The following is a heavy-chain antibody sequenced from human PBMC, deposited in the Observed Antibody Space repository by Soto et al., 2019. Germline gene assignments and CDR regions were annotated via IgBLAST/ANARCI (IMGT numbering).Heavy chain of an antibody. D-gene: IGHD2-8*01. CDR2: IGGSSGHI. V-gene: IGHV3-21*01. J-gene: IGHJ4*02. CDR3: ARTNGAYSNYFDY. Sequence: EVQLVESGGGLVKPGGSLRLSCAASGFTFSSYSMVWVRQAPEKGLEWVSSIGGSSGHIYYADSLKGRFTISRDNAKNSLYLQMNSLRVDDTPVYYCARTNGAYSNYFDYWGQGTLVTVSS. CDR1: GFTFSSYS.